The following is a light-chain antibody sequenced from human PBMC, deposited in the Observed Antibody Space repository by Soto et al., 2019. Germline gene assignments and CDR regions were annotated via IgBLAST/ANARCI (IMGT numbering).Light chain of an antibody. CDR3: QQYDNLPIT. CDR1: QSVSRS. J-gene: IGKJ5*01. Sequence: QLTQSPSSLSASIGDRVIITCRTSQSVSRSLNWYQQTAGRPPKLLIFAASSLHSGVPSRFSGSGSGTDFTFTISSLQPEDIATYYCQQYDNLPITFGQGTHWRL. V-gene: IGKV1-33*01. CDR2: AAS.